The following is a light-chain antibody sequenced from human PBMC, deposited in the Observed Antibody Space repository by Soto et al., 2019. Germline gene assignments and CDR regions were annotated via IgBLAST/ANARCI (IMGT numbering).Light chain of an antibody. Sequence: VLTQSPDNLSLSPGARATLSCRASQSISSNYLAWYQQKPGQAPRLLIYGASRRATGIPDRFSGSGSGTGFTLIISRLEPEDFAVYYCQQYGSSPLGTFGQGTKVEIK. CDR3: QQYGSSPLGT. V-gene: IGKV3-20*01. J-gene: IGKJ1*01. CDR1: QSISSNY. CDR2: GAS.